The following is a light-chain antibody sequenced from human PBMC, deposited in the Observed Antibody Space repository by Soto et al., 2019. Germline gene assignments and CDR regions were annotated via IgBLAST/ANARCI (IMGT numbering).Light chain of an antibody. CDR1: QGINNY. Sequence: DIQMTQSPSSLSASVGDRVTITCQASQGINNYLNWYQQKPGKAPKLLIYDASNLEAGVPSRFSGSGSGAEFTFSISSLEPEDVGTYYCQQRSDWPPLTFGGVTKVEIK. CDR3: QQRSDWPPLT. CDR2: DAS. J-gene: IGKJ4*01. V-gene: IGKV1-33*01.